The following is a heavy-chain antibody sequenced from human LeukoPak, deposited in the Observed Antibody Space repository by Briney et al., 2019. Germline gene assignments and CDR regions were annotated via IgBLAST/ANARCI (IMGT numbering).Heavy chain of an antibody. D-gene: IGHD2-21*01. J-gene: IGHJ5*02. V-gene: IGHV4-39*07. CDR3: TRDSNIARFYS. Sequence: PSETVSLTCNVSGSFINSDWYWGWLRQPPGKGLEWIASIHYGGSSYYNLALKSRITISADTSKKQISLKLNSVTAADTAVYYCTRDSNIARFYSWGRGTLVTVSS. CDR2: IHYGGSS. CDR1: GSFINSDWY.